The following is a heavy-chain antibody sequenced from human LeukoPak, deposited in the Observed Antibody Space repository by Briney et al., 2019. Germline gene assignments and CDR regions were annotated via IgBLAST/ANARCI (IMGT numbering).Heavy chain of an antibody. J-gene: IGHJ6*03. CDR2: INSDGSST. V-gene: IGHV3-74*01. CDR1: GFTFSSYW. Sequence: PRGSLRLSCAASGFTFSSYWMHWVRQAPGKGLVWVSRINSDGSSTSYADSVKGRFTISRDNAENTLYLQMNSLRAEDTAVYYCARAGGLALSNYYYYMDVWGKGTTVTVSS. CDR3: ARAGGLALSNYYYYMDV. D-gene: IGHD4-23*01.